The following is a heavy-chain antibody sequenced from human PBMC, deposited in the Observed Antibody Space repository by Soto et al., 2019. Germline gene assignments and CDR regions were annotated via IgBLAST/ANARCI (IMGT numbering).Heavy chain of an antibody. CDR2: INADGSST. CDR1: GFTFNDYW. CDR3: AREYTAWPLAYGLDV. D-gene: IGHD2-2*02. V-gene: IGHV3-74*01. Sequence: EVQLVESGGGLVQRGGSLRLSCEASGFTFNDYWMHWVRQVPGKGLVWVSRINADGSSTSYADSVKGRFTISRDNAKNTVYLLMNSLRAEDSAVYYCAREYTAWPLAYGLDVWGQGTTVTVSS. J-gene: IGHJ6*02.